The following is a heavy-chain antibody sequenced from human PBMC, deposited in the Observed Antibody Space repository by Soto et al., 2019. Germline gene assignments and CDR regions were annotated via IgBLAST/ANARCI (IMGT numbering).Heavy chain of an antibody. CDR3: ARRGPGTYFDY. CDR2: ISGSGGST. D-gene: IGHD6-13*01. CDR1: GFTFSSYA. Sequence: EVQLLDSGGGLVQPGGSLRLSCAASGFTFSSYAMNWVRQAPGKGLEWVSVISGSGGSTYYADSVKGRFTISRDNSKNTLYLQMNSLSAEDTGVYYCARRGPGTYFDYWGQGTLVTVSS. J-gene: IGHJ4*02. V-gene: IGHV3-23*01.